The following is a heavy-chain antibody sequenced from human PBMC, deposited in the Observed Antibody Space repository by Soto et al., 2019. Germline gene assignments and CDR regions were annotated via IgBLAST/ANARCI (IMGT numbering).Heavy chain of an antibody. CDR1: GGSVSSGSYY. CDR3: AREPTAMVVYYYGMDV. V-gene: IGHV4-61*01. D-gene: IGHD5-18*01. CDR2: IYYSGST. J-gene: IGHJ6*02. Sequence: ETLSLTCTVSGGSVSSGSYYWSWIRQPPGKGLEWIGYIYYSGSTNYNPSLKSRVTISVDTSKNQFSLKLSSVTAADTAVYYCAREPTAMVVYYYGMDVWGQGTTVTVSS.